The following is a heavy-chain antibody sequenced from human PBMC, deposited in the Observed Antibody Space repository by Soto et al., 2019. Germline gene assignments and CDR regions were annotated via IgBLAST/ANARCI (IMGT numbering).Heavy chain of an antibody. D-gene: IGHD2-2*01. Sequence: PGGSLRLSCAASGFTFSSYAMSWVRQAQGKGLEWVSAISGSGGSTYYADSVKGRFTISRDNSKNTLYLQMNSLRAEDTAVYYFAKDLGLVPAGNFDYWGQVTLVTVSS. CDR2: ISGSGGST. J-gene: IGHJ4*02. V-gene: IGHV3-23*01. CDR3: AKDLGLVPAGNFDY. CDR1: GFTFSSYA.